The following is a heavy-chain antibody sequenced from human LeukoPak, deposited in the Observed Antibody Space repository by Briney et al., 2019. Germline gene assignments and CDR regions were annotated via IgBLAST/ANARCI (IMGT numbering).Heavy chain of an antibody. CDR3: ASVRWLQFWAFDT. CDR1: GGSISSGSYY. CDR2: IYYSGST. V-gene: IGHV4-39*07. Sequence: PSQTLSLTCTVSGGSISSGSYYWGWIRQPPGKGLEWIGSIYYSGSTYYNPSLKSRVTISVDTSKNQFSLKLSSVTAADTAVYYCASVRWLQFWAFDTWGQGTMVTVSS. J-gene: IGHJ3*02. D-gene: IGHD5-24*01.